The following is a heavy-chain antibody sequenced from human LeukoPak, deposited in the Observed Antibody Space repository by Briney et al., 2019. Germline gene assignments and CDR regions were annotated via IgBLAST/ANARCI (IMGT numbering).Heavy chain of an antibody. D-gene: IGHD2-2*01. CDR1: GGFFSNYY. Sequence: PSETLSLTCAVNGGFFSNYYWSWIRQPPGKGLDWIGEIKHSGSTNYNPSLKSRVTISVDTSKNQFSLRLSSVTAADTAVYYCARGVTDIVVVPRATKRTRFFGFWGQGIQVTVSS. V-gene: IGHV4-34*01. CDR2: IKHSGST. J-gene: IGHJ4*02. CDR3: ARGVTDIVVVPRATKRTRFFGF.